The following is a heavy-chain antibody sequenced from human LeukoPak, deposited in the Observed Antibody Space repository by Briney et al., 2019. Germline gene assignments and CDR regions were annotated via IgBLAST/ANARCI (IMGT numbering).Heavy chain of an antibody. J-gene: IGHJ3*02. V-gene: IGHV1-2*02. CDR3: ARGELLQGVAVTGTGGLDI. D-gene: IGHD6-19*01. Sequence: GASVKVSCKASRYTFTGYYMHWVRQAPGQGLEWMGWINPNRGGTNYAQKFQGRVTMTRDTSITTAYMELSRLRSDDTAVYYCARGELLQGVAVTGTGGLDIWGQGTMVTVSS. CDR2: INPNRGGT. CDR1: RYTFTGYY.